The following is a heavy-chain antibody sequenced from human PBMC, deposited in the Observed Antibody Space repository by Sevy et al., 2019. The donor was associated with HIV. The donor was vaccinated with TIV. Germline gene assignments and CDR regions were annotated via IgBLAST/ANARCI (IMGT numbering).Heavy chain of an antibody. V-gene: IGHV3-48*03. D-gene: IGHD3-22*01. Sequence: GGSLRLSCVASGFTFKTYNMNWVRQAPGKGLEWVSSIISSGDTIYYADSVKGRFTVSRDNAKNSLFLQMNSLRAEDTAIYYCARGPHYYYDSSSFFEYWGQGTLVTVSS. CDR1: GFTFKTYN. J-gene: IGHJ4*02. CDR2: IISSGDTI. CDR3: ARGPHYYYDSSSFFEY.